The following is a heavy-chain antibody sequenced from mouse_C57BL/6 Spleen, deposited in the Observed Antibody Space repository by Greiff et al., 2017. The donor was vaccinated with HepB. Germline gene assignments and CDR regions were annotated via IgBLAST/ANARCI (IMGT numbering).Heavy chain of an antibody. CDR3: AKANWDVRAFDY. J-gene: IGHJ2*01. Sequence: VQLQQPGAELVRPGSSVKLSCKASGYTFTSYWMDWVKQRPGQGLEWIGNIYPSDSETHYNQKFKDKATLTVDKSSSTAYMQLSSLTSEDSAVYYCAKANWDVRAFDYWGQGTTLTVSS. D-gene: IGHD4-1*01. V-gene: IGHV1-61*01. CDR2: IYPSDSET. CDR1: GYTFTSYW.